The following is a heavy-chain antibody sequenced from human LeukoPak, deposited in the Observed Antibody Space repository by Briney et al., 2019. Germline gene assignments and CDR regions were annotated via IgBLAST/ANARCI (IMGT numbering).Heavy chain of an antibody. CDR1: GGTFSSYA. V-gene: IGHV1-69*05. CDR3: ARRSTSWASLDY. J-gene: IGHJ4*02. D-gene: IGHD2-2*01. CDR2: IIPIFGTA. Sequence: SVKVSCKASGGTFSSYAISWVRQAPGQGLEWMGGIIPIFGTANYAQKFQGRVTITTDESTSTAYMELSSLRSEDTAVYYCARRSTSWASLDYWGQGTLVTVSS.